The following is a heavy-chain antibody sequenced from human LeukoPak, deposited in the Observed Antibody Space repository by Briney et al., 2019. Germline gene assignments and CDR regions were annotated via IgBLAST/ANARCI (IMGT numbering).Heavy chain of an antibody. V-gene: IGHV3-7*01. J-gene: IGHJ4*02. Sequence: GSLRLSCAASGFTFSSYAMSWVRQAPGKGLEWVANIDPDGSHQYYVDSVKGRFTISKDNAKNSVYLQMNSLRVEDTAVYYCARDSGRREDYWGQGALVTVSS. CDR3: ARDSGRREDY. CDR1: GFTFSSYA. D-gene: IGHD2-15*01. CDR2: IDPDGSHQ.